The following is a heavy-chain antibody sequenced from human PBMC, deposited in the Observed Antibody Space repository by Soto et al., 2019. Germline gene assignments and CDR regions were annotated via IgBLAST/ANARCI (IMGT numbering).Heavy chain of an antibody. CDR2: IWYDGSNK. D-gene: IGHD3-10*01. CDR1: GFTFSSYG. Sequence: QVQLVESGGGVVQPGRSLRLSCAASGFTFSSYGMHWVRQAPGKGLEWVAVIWYDGSNKYYADSVKGRFTISRDNSKNTLYLQMSSLRAEDTAVYYCARANYYGSGSYYGMDVWGQGTTVTVSS. CDR3: ARANYYGSGSYYGMDV. J-gene: IGHJ6*02. V-gene: IGHV3-33*01.